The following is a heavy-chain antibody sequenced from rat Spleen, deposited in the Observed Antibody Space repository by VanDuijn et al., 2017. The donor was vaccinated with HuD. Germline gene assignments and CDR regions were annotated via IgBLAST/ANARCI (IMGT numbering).Heavy chain of an antibody. D-gene: IGHD1-11*01. CDR3: ARRLRRVFFDY. V-gene: IGHV5-7*01. CDR2: ISYDGSST. J-gene: IGHJ2*01. CDR1: GFTFSDYN. Sequence: EVQLVESGGGLVQPGRSLKLSCAASGFTFSDYNMAWVCHAPKKGLEWVATISYDGSSTYYRDSVKGRFTISRDNAKSTLYLQMDSLRSEDTATYYCARRLRRVFFDYWGQGVMVTVSS.